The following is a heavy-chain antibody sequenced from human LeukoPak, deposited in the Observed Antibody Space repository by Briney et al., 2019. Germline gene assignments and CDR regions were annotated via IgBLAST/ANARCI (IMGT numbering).Heavy chain of an antibody. CDR2: IIPILGIA. Sequence: RASVKVSCKDSGGTFSSYAISWVRQAPGQGLEWMGRIIPILGIANYAQKFQGRVTITADKSTSTAYMALSSLRSEDTAVYYCARDDYGSGSYLDDWGKGTLVTVPS. J-gene: IGHJ4*02. CDR1: GGTFSSYA. D-gene: IGHD3-10*01. V-gene: IGHV1-69*10. CDR3: ARDDYGSGSYLDD.